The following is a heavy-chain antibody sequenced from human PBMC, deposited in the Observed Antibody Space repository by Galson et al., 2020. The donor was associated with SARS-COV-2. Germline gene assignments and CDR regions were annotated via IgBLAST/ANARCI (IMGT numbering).Heavy chain of an antibody. J-gene: IGHJ4*02. CDR3: ARNDIGAELTVVPAATTAYFDY. CDR1: GGSFSGYY. V-gene: IGHV4-34*01. CDR2: INHSGST. D-gene: IGHD2-2*01. Sequence: SETLSLTCAVYGGSFSGYYWSWIRQPPGKGLEWIGEINHSGSTNYNPSLKSRVTISVDTSKNQFSLKLSSVTAADTAVYYCARNDIGAELTVVPAATTAYFDYWGQGTLVTVSS.